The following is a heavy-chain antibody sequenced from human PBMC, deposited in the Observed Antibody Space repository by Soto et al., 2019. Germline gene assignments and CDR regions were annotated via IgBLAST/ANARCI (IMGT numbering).Heavy chain of an antibody. CDR2: IYPGDSDT. Sequence: GESLKISCKGSGYSFTSYWIGWVRQMPGKGLEWMGIIYPGDSDTRYSPSFQGQVTISADKSISTAHLQWSSLKASDTAMYYCARHADIVVVPAATGLDYWGQGTLVTVSS. CDR1: GYSFTSYW. D-gene: IGHD2-2*01. CDR3: ARHADIVVVPAATGLDY. V-gene: IGHV5-51*01. J-gene: IGHJ4*02.